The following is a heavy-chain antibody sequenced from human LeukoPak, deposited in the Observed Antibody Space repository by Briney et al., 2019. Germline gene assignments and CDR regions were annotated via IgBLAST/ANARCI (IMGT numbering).Heavy chain of an antibody. Sequence: ASVKVSCKISGYTLTVVSMHWVRHAPGQGLEWMGGFGLGDGETIYAQNFQGRLIVTEDTSTDTAYMELSSLRSDDTAVYYCATEIVGYGDVNYFDSWGQGTLVTVSS. D-gene: IGHD4-17*01. CDR1: GYTLTVVS. CDR3: ATEIVGYGDVNYFDS. J-gene: IGHJ4*02. CDR2: FGLGDGET. V-gene: IGHV1-24*01.